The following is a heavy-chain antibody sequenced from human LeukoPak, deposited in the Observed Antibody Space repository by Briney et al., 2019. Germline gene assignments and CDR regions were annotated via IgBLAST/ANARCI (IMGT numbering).Heavy chain of an antibody. D-gene: IGHD3-22*01. CDR1: GYTFTGYY. Sequence: ASVKVSCKASGYTFTGYYMHWVRQAPGQGLEWMGWINPNSGGTNYAQKFQGRVTITADKSTSTAYMELSSLRSEDTAVYYCARAFYYYDSSGPRFDYWGQGTLVTVSS. V-gene: IGHV1-2*02. J-gene: IGHJ4*02. CDR2: INPNSGGT. CDR3: ARAFYYYDSSGPRFDY.